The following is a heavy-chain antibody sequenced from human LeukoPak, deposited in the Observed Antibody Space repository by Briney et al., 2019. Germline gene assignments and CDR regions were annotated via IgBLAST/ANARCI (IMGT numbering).Heavy chain of an antibody. CDR3: AKDSYGYRGPYYYYGMDV. V-gene: IGHV3-30*18. CDR2: ISYDGSNT. J-gene: IGHJ6*02. Sequence: GGSLRLSCAASGFTFNNYGMHWVRQAPGKGLEWVAVISYDGSNTYHADSVKGRFTISRDNSKNTLYLQMNSLRAEDTAVYYCAKDSYGYRGPYYYYGMDVWGQGTTVTVSS. CDR1: GFTFNNYG. D-gene: IGHD5-18*01.